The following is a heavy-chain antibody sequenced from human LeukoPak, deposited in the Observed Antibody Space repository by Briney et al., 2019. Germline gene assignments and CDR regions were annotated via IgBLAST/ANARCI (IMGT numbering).Heavy chain of an antibody. Sequence: SETLSLTCTVSGGSISSSSYYWGWIRQPPGKGLEWIGSIYYSGSTYYNPSLKSRVTISVDTSKNQFSLKLSSVTAADTAVYYCARSGDGYKSDTGIDYWGQGTLVTVSS. D-gene: IGHD5-24*01. CDR2: IYYSGST. V-gene: IGHV4-39*01. CDR1: GGSISSSSYY. CDR3: ARSGDGYKSDTGIDY. J-gene: IGHJ4*02.